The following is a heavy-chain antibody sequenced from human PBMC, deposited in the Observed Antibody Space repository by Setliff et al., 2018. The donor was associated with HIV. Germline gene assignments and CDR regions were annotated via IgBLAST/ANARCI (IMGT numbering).Heavy chain of an antibody. D-gene: IGHD3-10*01. V-gene: IGHV1-69*05. CDR2: ITPIFGTA. CDR1: GGTFNSFA. Sequence: ASVKVSCKASGGTFNSFAISWVRQAPGQGLEWMGGITPIFGTAKYAQRFQGRVTMTRNTSISTAYMELSSLRSDDTAVYYCVSRSRHMVRGYYFDYWGQGALVTVSS. J-gene: IGHJ4*02. CDR3: VSRSRHMVRGYYFDY.